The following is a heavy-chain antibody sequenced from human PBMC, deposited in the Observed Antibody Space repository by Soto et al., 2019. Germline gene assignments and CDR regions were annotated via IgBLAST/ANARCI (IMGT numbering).Heavy chain of an antibody. Sequence: QVQLVQSGAEEKKPGASVKVSCKASGYTFTSYAMHWVRQAPGQRLEWMGWINAGNGNTKYSQKFQGRVTITRDTSANTAYMELSSLRSEETAVYYCARSSGYYLIDDYWGQGTLVTVSS. CDR1: GYTFTSYA. V-gene: IGHV1-3*05. CDR3: ARSSGYYLIDDY. J-gene: IGHJ4*02. D-gene: IGHD3-22*01. CDR2: INAGNGNT.